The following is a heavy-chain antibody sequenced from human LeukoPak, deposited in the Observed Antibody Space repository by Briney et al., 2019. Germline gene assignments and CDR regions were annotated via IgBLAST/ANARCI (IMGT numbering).Heavy chain of an antibody. CDR1: GFTFSNYG. CDR3: ARESTTSCYDY. CDR2: IWYDGSDK. D-gene: IGHD2-2*01. V-gene: IGHV3-33*01. Sequence: GRSLRLSCAASGFTFSNYGMHWVRQAPGKGLEWVAVIWYDGSDKYHADSVKGRFTISRDNSKNTLYLQMNSLRVEDTAVYYCARESTTSCYDYWGQGTLVTVSS. J-gene: IGHJ4*02.